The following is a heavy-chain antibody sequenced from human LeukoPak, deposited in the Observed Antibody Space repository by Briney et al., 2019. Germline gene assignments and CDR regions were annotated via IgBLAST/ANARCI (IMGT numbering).Heavy chain of an antibody. J-gene: IGHJ4*02. CDR2: FYSSGST. CDR3: ARVYDSSGYSFDY. V-gene: IGHV4-59*01. CDR1: GASIGSYY. Sequence: SETLSLTCTVSGASIGSYYWNWIRQPPGRGLEWIGCFYSSGSTNYNPSLRSRVTMSVDTSKNHFSLRLNSVTTADTAVYYCARVYDSSGYSFDYWGQGTLVTVSS. D-gene: IGHD3-22*01.